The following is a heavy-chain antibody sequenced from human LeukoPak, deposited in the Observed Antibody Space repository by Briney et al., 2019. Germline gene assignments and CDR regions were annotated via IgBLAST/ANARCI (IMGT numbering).Heavy chain of an antibody. D-gene: IGHD5-18*01. J-gene: IGHJ5*02. Sequence: PSETLSLTCTVSGGSISSSSYYWGWIRQPPGKGLEWIGEINHSGSTNYNPSLKSRVTISVDTSKNQFSLKVNSVTAADTAVYYCARRGYTYGWVWFDPWGQGTLVTVSS. V-gene: IGHV4-39*07. CDR1: GGSISSSSYY. CDR3: ARRGYTYGWVWFDP. CDR2: INHSGST.